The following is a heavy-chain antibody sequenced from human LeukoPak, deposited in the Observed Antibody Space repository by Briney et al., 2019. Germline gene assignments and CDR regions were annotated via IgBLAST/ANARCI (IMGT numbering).Heavy chain of an antibody. CDR2: INHSGST. CDR3: ARGGIVLMVYFDY. J-gene: IGHJ4*02. Sequence: PSETLSLTCTVSGGSISSYYWSWIRQPPGKGLEWIGEINHSGSTNYNPSLKSRVTISVDTSKNQFSLKLSSVTAADTAVYYCARGGIVLMVYFDYWGQGTLVTVSS. V-gene: IGHV4-34*01. CDR1: GGSISSYY. D-gene: IGHD2-8*01.